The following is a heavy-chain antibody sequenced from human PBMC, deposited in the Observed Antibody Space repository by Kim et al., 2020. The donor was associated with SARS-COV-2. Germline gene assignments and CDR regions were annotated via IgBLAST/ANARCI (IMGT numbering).Heavy chain of an antibody. CDR3: ARDRSIAAAADYYYYGMDV. D-gene: IGHD6-13*01. CDR2: IYSGGST. Sequence: GGSLRLSCAASGFTVSSNYMSWVRQAPGKGLEWVSVIYSGGSTYYADSVKGRFTISRDNSKNTLYLQMNSLRAEDTAVYYCARDRSIAAAADYYYYGMDVWGQGTTVTVSS. J-gene: IGHJ6*02. V-gene: IGHV3-53*01. CDR1: GFTVSSNY.